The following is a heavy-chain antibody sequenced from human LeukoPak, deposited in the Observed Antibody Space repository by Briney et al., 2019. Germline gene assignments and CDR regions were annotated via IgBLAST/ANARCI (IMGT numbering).Heavy chain of an antibody. J-gene: IGHJ4*02. CDR1: GGSISSSSYY. D-gene: IGHD3-10*01. CDR2: IYYSGST. Sequence: SETLSLTCTVSGGSISSSSYYWGWIRQPPGKGLEWIGYIYYSGSTNYNPSLKSRVTISVDTSKNQFSLKLSSVTAADTAVYYCARVRSETKFNLRILRFGARYYYFDYWGQGTLVTVSS. V-gene: IGHV4-61*05. CDR3: ARVRSETKFNLRILRFGARYYYFDY.